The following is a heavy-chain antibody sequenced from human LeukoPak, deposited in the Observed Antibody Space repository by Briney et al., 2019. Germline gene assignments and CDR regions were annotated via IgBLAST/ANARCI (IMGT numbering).Heavy chain of an antibody. J-gene: IGHJ4*02. D-gene: IGHD3-3*01. CDR1: GGTFSSYA. CDR3: ANFDFWSGYRFDY. V-gene: IGHV1-69*13. Sequence: PVKVSCKASGGTFSSYAISWVRQAPGQGLEWMGGINPIFCTANYAQKFQGRVTITADESTSTAYMELSSLRSEDTAVYYCANFDFWSGYRFDYWGQGTLVTVSS. CDR2: INPIFCTA.